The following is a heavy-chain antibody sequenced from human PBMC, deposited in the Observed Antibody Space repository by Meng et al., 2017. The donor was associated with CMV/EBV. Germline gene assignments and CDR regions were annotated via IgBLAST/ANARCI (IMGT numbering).Heavy chain of an antibody. CDR2: ISSGSDYI. J-gene: IGHJ5*02. V-gene: IGHV3-21*01. D-gene: IGHD4-17*01. CDR3: ARAVTTVTTWFDP. Sequence: CAASGFPFRAYSMNSVRQAPGKGLEWVSSISSGSDYIYSTDSVKGRFTISRDNAKNSLYLQMNSLRADDTAVYYCARAVTTVTTWFDPWGQGTLVTVSS. CDR1: GFPFRAYS.